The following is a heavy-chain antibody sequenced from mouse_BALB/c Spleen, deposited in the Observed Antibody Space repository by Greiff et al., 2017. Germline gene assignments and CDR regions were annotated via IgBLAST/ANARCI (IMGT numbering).Heavy chain of an antibody. CDR3: ARGITTDLYAMDY. V-gene: IGHV1S137*01. J-gene: IGHJ4*01. CDR1: GYTFTDYA. Sequence: VQLQQSGAELVRPGVSVKISCKGSGYTFTDYAMHWVKQSHAKSLEWIGVISTYYGDASYNQKFKGKATMTVDKSSSTAYMELARLTSEDSAIYYCARGITTDLYAMDYWGQGTSVTVSS. CDR2: ISTYYGDA. D-gene: IGHD1-2*01.